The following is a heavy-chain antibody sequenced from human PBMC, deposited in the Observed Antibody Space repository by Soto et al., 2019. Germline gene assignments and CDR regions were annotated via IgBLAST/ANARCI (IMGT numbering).Heavy chain of an antibody. CDR3: ARGYTTSPTPHFDP. J-gene: IGHJ5*02. V-gene: IGHV3-74*01. D-gene: IGHD3-16*02. CDR2: INTDGSST. CDR1: GFTFSTYW. Sequence: GGSLRLSCAASGFTFSTYWMHWLRQAPGKGLVWVSRINTDGSSTNYADSVKGRFTISRDNAKNSLYLEMSSLRVEDTAVYYCARGYTTSPTPHFDPWGQGTLVTVS.